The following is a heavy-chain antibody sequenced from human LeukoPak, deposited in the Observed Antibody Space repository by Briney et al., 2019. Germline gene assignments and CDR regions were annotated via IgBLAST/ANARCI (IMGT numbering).Heavy chain of an antibody. CDR1: GFTFSSYE. CDR2: ISSSGSTI. D-gene: IGHD3-10*01. J-gene: IGHJ4*02. Sequence: GGSLRLSCAASGFTFSSYEMNWVRQAPGKGLEWVSYISSSGSTIYYADSAKGRFTISRDNAKNSLYLQMNSLRAEDTAVYYCATGKLWFGSAFDYWGQGTLVTVSS. CDR3: ATGKLWFGSAFDY. V-gene: IGHV3-48*03.